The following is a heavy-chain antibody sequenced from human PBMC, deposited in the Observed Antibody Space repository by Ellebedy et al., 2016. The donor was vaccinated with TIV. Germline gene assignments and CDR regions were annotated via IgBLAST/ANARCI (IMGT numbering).Heavy chain of an antibody. D-gene: IGHD5-18*01. CDR2: ISSSSRHI. V-gene: IGHV3-21*04. J-gene: IGHJ4*02. CDR1: GFTFSSHT. Sequence: GESLKISCAASGFTFSSHTINWVRQAPGKGLEWVSSISSSSRHIYYADSVKGRFTISRDNAKNSLYLQMNSLRADDMALYYCAKDSRGYSYGSLDYWGQGTLVAVSS. CDR3: AKDSRGYSYGSLDY.